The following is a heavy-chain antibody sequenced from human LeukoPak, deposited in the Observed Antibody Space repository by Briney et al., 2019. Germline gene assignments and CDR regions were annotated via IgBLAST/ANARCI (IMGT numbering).Heavy chain of an antibody. D-gene: IGHD5-24*01. CDR3: TRGRASYYFDC. CDR1: RFTFSIYL. J-gene: IGHJ4*02. V-gene: IGHV3-64*02. Sequence: GGSLRLSCAAYRFTFSIYLMHWVRQAPGKGLEYVSAISSNGGSTFYADSVKGRFTISRDNSKNTLYLQMGSLRAEDMAVYYCTRGRASYYFDCWGQGTLVTVSS. CDR2: ISSNGGST.